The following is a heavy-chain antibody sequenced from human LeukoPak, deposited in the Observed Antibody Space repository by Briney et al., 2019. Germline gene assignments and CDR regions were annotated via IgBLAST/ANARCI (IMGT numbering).Heavy chain of an antibody. CDR1: GFTFSSYS. Sequence: GGSLRLSCAASGFTFSSYSMNWVRQAPGKGLEWVSSISSSSSYIYYADSVKGRFTISRDNAKNSLYLQMNSLRAEDTAVYYCARDNSCSSTGCYIWYYYGMDVWGQGTTVTVSS. D-gene: IGHD2-2*02. J-gene: IGHJ6*02. CDR3: ARDNSCSSTGCYIWYYYGMDV. CDR2: ISSSSSYI. V-gene: IGHV3-21*01.